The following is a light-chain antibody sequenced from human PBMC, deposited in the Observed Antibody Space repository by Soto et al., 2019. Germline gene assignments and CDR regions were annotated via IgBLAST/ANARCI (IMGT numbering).Light chain of an antibody. V-gene: IGLV7-46*01. Sequence: QAVVTQEPSLTVYPGGTVSLTCGSSTGAVTSGHYPYWFQQKPGQAPRTLIYDTSNKHSWTPARFSGSLLGGKAALTLSGAQPEDEAEYYCLLSYSGARWVFGGGTQLTVL. CDR3: LLSYSGARWV. CDR2: DTS. CDR1: TGAVTSGHY. J-gene: IGLJ3*02.